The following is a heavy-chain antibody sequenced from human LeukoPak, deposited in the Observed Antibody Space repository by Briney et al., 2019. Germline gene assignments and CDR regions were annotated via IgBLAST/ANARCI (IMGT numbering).Heavy chain of an antibody. CDR1: GFTFSSNY. V-gene: IGHV3-23*01. CDR2: ISGSGGKT. J-gene: IGHJ4*02. Sequence: PGGSLRLSCAASGFTFSSNYMSWVRQAPGKGLEWVSGISGSGGKTYYADSVEGRFTISRDNSKNTLYLDMNGLRAEDTAVYYCAKDMTYGSGTYSHFDYWGQGILVTVSS. D-gene: IGHD3-10*01. CDR3: AKDMTYGSGTYSHFDY.